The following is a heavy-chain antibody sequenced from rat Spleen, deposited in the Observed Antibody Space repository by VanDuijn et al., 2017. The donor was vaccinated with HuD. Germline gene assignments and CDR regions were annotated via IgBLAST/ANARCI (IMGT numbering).Heavy chain of an antibody. D-gene: IGHD1-4*01. J-gene: IGHJ2*01. CDR1: GFSLTSYH. CDR3: NRNLYPGIALDY. V-gene: IGHV2S13*01. CDR2: IWSGGNT. Sequence: QVQLKESGPGLVQPSQTLSLTCTVSGFSLTSYHVHWVRQSPGKGLEWMAVIWSGGNTDYNSALKSRLSISRDTSKRQVFLKVKSLKTEDTGIYYCNRNLYPGIALDYWGQGVMVTVSS.